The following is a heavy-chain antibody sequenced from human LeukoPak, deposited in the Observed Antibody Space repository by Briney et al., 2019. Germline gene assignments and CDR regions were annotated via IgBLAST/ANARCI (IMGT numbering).Heavy chain of an antibody. CDR2: INPNSGGT. V-gene: IGHV1-2*02. J-gene: IGHJ4*02. Sequence: GASVKVSCKASGYTFTGYYMHWVRQAPGQGLEWMGWINPNSGGTNYAQKFQGRVTMTRDTSISTAYMELSRLRSDDTAVYYCARDRAGSTGTTGSWGQGTLVTVSS. CDR3: ARDRAGSTGTTGS. D-gene: IGHD4-11*01. CDR1: GYTFTGYY.